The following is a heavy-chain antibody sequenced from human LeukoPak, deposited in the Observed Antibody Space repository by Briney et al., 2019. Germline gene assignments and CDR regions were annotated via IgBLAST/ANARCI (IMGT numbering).Heavy chain of an antibody. CDR1: GGTFSSYA. V-gene: IGHV1-69*13. CDR3: ARDQKITMVPAFDI. Sequence: SVTVSCTASGGTFSSYAISWVRQAPGQGLEWMGGIIPIFGTANYAQKFQGRVTITADESTSTAYMELSSLRFEDTAVYYCARDQKITMVPAFDIWGQGTMVTVSS. D-gene: IGHD3-10*01. J-gene: IGHJ3*02. CDR2: IIPIFGTA.